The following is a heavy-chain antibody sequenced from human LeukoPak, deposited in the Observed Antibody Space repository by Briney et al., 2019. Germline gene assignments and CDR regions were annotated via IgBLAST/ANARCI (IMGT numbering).Heavy chain of an antibody. CDR1: GYTFTGYY. CDR2: INPNSGGT. D-gene: IGHD4-23*01. CDR3: ARDNFYGGNSFDY. J-gene: IGHJ4*02. Sequence: ASVKVSCKASGYTFTGYYMHWVRQAPGQGLEWMGWINPNSGGTNYAQKFQGRVTMTRDTSISTAYMELSRLRSDDTAVYYCARDNFYGGNSFDYWGQGTLVTVSS. V-gene: IGHV1-2*02.